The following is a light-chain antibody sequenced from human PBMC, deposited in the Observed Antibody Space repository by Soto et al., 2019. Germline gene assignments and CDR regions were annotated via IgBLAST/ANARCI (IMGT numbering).Light chain of an antibody. CDR1: SSDIGAYDY. J-gene: IGLJ1*01. CDR3: SSYTSSSTPV. CDR2: EVS. Sequence: QSALAQPASLSRSPGQSITISCTGTSSDIGAYDYVSWFQQHPGKAPKLMIYEVSNRPSGVSNRFSGSKSGNTASLTISGLQAADEADYYCSSYTSSSTPVFGTGTKLTVL. V-gene: IGLV2-14*01.